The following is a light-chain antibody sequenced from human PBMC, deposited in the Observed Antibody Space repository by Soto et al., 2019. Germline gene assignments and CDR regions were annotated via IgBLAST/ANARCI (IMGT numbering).Light chain of an antibody. CDR2: EAS. CDR3: QQFGTSPRYT. CDR1: QSVGSTY. Sequence: EILLTQSPGTLSLSPGERATLSCRTSQSVGSTYLAWYQQKPGQAPRLLIYEASRRATGIPDRFSGSGSGTDFTLTICRLEPEDFAVYYCQQFGTSPRYTFGQGTKLEI. J-gene: IGKJ2*01. V-gene: IGKV3-20*01.